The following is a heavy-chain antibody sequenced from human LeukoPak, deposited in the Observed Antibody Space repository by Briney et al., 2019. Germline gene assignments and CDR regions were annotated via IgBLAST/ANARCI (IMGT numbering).Heavy chain of an antibody. CDR2: VNYLGTA. D-gene: IGHD2-8*02. J-gene: IGHJ5*01. V-gene: IGHV4-30-4*01. Sequence: SETLPLTCDVSGDSIKGDDHYWSWIRQPPGKNLEWIGYVNYLGTAYYNPSLRSRLNISLDTSKSHFSLKLTSVSVADTAIYSCARAQTHGLPGWFDSWGQGILVTVSS. CDR3: ARAQTHGLPGWFDS. CDR1: GDSIKGDDHY.